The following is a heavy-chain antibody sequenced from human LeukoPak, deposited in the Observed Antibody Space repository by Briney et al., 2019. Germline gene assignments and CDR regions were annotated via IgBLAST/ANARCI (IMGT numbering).Heavy chain of an antibody. CDR2: IKQDGSEK. CDR1: GFTFSSYW. CDR3: ARLAAAVYVGLLGYMDV. J-gene: IGHJ6*03. Sequence: PGGSLRLSCAASGFTFSSYWMSWVRQAPGKGLEWVANIKQDGSEKYYVDSVKGRFTFSRDNAKNSLYLQMNSLRAEDTAVYYCARLAAAVYVGLLGYMDVWGKGTTVTVSS. D-gene: IGHD6-13*01. V-gene: IGHV3-7*01.